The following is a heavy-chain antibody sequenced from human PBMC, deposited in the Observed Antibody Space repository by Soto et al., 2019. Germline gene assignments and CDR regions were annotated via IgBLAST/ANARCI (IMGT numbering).Heavy chain of an antibody. J-gene: IGHJ3*02. CDR1: GFTVSSNY. Sequence: GGSLRLSCAASGFTVSSNYMSWVRQAPGKGLEWVSVIYSGGSTYYADSVKGRFNISRDNSKNTLYLQMNRLRAEDTAVYCCARRGGPYGSGRYGAFDIWGQGTLVTVSS. V-gene: IGHV3-53*01. CDR3: ARRGGPYGSGRYGAFDI. D-gene: IGHD3-10*01. CDR2: IYSGGST.